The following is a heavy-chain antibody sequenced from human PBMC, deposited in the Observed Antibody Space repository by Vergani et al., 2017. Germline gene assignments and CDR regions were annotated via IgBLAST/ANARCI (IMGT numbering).Heavy chain of an antibody. CDR2: ISSSGSTI. J-gene: IGHJ6*03. Sequence: VQLVESGGGLVKPGGSLRLSCAASGFTFSDYYMSWIRQAPGKGLEWVSYISSSGSTIYYADSVKGRFTISRDNAKNSLYLQMNSLRAEDTAVYYCARRADCSSTSCYGGYYMDVWGKGTTVTVSS. CDR1: GFTFSDYY. CDR3: ARRADCSSTSCYGGYYMDV. V-gene: IGHV3-11*01. D-gene: IGHD2-2*01.